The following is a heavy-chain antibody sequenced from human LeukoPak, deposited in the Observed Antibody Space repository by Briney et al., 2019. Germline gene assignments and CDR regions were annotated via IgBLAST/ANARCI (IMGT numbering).Heavy chain of an antibody. Sequence: SVKVSCKASGYTFTSYGISWVRQAPGQGLEWMGWISAYNGNTNYAQKLQGRVTLTTDTSTSTAYMELRSLRSDDTAVYYCARDSGLSGYSYGQPFDIWGQGTMVTVSS. J-gene: IGHJ3*02. V-gene: IGHV1-18*04. D-gene: IGHD5-18*01. CDR2: ISAYNGNT. CDR1: GYTFTSYG. CDR3: ARDSGLSGYSYGQPFDI.